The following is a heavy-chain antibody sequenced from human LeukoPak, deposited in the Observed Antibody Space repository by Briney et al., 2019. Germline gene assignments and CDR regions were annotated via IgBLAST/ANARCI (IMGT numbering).Heavy chain of an antibody. D-gene: IGHD6-19*01. CDR1: GFTFSSYS. V-gene: IGHV3-21*01. J-gene: IGHJ5*02. CDR3: ASDPGIAVAADNWFDP. CDR2: ISSSSSYI. Sequence: GGSLRLSCAASGFTFSSYSMNWVRQAPGKGLEWVSSISSSSSYIYYADSVKGRFTISRDNAKNSLYLQMNSLRAEDTAVYYCASDPGIAVAADNWFDPWGQGTLVTVSS.